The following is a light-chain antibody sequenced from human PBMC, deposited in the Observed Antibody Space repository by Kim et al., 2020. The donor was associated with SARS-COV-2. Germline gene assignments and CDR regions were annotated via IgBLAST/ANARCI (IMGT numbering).Light chain of an antibody. J-gene: IGLJ2*01. Sequence: PGKTARITCGGKNIVSKSVHWYQQKPGQAPVLVVYDDSDRPSGIPERFSGSKSGNTATLTISRVEAGDEADYYCQVWDSSSYHPVVFGGGTQLTVL. V-gene: IGLV3-21*03. CDR2: DDS. CDR3: QVWDSSSYHPVV. CDR1: NIVSKS.